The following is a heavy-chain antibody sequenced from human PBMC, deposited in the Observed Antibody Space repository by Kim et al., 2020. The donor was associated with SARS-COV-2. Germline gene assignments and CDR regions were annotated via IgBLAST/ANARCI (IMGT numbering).Heavy chain of an antibody. Sequence: GESLKISCKGSGYSFTNYWIGWVRQMPGKGLEWMGIIYPGDSDTRYSPSFQGQVIISADKSINIAYLQWSSLKASDTTMYYCARHRRMATTQNGIDYWGQGTLVTDSS. V-gene: IGHV5-51*01. J-gene: IGHJ4*02. CDR3: ARHRRMATTQNGIDY. CDR2: IYPGDSDT. CDR1: GYSFTNYW. D-gene: IGHD5-12*01.